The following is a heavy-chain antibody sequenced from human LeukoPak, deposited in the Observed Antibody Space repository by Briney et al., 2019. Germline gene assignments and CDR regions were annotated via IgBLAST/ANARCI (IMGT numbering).Heavy chain of an antibody. J-gene: IGHJ5*02. Sequence: NPSETLSLTCAVYGGSFSGYYWSWIRQPPGKGLEWIGEINHSGSTKYNPSLKSRVTISVDTSKNQFSLKLSSVTAADTAVYYCARFYGSGSYYYWFDPWGQGTLVTVSS. CDR1: GGSFSGYY. D-gene: IGHD3-10*01. CDR2: INHSGST. CDR3: ARFYGSGSYYYWFDP. V-gene: IGHV4-34*01.